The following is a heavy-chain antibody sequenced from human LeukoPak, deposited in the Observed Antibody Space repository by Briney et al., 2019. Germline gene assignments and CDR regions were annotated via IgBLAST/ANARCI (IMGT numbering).Heavy chain of an antibody. V-gene: IGHV4-59*01. CDR2: IYYSGTA. CDR3: AREDPQTRVPEGMDV. CDR1: GGSISYYY. D-gene: IGHD4/OR15-4a*01. Sequence: SETLSLTCTVSGGSISYYYWSWIRQSPGKGLEWIGYIYYSGTANYNPSLKSRVTISVDTSKNQFSLQLRSVTAADSAVYYCAREDPQTRVPEGMDVWGQGTTVTVSS. J-gene: IGHJ6*02.